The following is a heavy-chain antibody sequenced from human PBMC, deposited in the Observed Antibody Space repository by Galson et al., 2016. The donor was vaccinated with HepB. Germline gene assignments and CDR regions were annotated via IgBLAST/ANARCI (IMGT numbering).Heavy chain of an antibody. J-gene: IGHJ4*02. D-gene: IGHD3-22*01. Sequence: SVKVSCKAAGNMFADYYIHWVRQAPGQGLEWMGLIYPSGDTKYAQTYQAWVTMTRDTSISTAYMELSRLRSDDTAVYYCAAYYFDTSGYYSEDWGQGTLVTVSS. V-gene: IGHV1-2*04. CDR2: IYPSGDT. CDR3: AAYYFDTSGYYSED. CDR1: GNMFADYY.